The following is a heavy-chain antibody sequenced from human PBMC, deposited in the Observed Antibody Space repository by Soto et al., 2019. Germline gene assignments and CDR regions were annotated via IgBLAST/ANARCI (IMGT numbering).Heavy chain of an antibody. CDR3: ARSQGSSTSLEIYYYYYYGMDV. CDR1: GGTFSSYA. Sequence: QVQLVQSGAEVKKPGSSVQVSCTASGGTFSSYAIRWVRQAPGQGLEWMGGIIPISGTANYAQKFQGRVTITADEATSTAYMEVSSLRSEDTAVYYCARSQGSSTSLEIYYYYYYGMDVWGHGTTVTVSS. V-gene: IGHV1-69*01. J-gene: IGHJ6*02. CDR2: IIPISGTA. D-gene: IGHD2-2*01.